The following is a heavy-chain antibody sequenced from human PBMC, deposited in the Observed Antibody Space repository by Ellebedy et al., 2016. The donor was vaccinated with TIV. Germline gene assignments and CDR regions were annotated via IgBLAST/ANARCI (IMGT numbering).Heavy chain of an antibody. D-gene: IGHD3-3*01. CDR1: GYTFTSYY. CDR2: INPSGGST. J-gene: IGHJ5*02. V-gene: IGHV1-46*01. Sequence: ASVKVSXKASGYTFTSYYMHWVRQAPGQGLEWMGIINPSGGSTSYAQKFQGRVTMTRDTSTSTVYMELRSLRSDDTAVYYCARGPTYYDFWSGHRDWFNPWGQGTLVTVSS. CDR3: ARGPTYYDFWSGHRDWFNP.